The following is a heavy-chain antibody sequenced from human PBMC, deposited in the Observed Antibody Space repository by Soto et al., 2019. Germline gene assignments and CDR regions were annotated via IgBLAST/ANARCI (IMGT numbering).Heavy chain of an antibody. V-gene: IGHV3-21*01. J-gene: IGHJ6*02. Sequence: GGSLRLSCAASGFTFSSYSMNWVRQAPGKGLEWVSSISSSSSYIYYADSVKGRFTISRDNAKNSLYLQMNSLRAEDTAVYYCARAYCSGSTDYYYYVMDVWGQGTTVTVSS. CDR2: ISSSSSYI. D-gene: IGHD3-10*01. CDR3: ARAYCSGSTDYYYYVMDV. CDR1: GFTFSSYS.